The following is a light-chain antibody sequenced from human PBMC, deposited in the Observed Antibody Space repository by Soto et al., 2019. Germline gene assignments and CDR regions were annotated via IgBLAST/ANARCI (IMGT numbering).Light chain of an antibody. V-gene: IGKV4-1*01. CDR2: WAS. Sequence: DIVMTQSPGSLAVSLGGRATINCKSSQSILYSSNNKNYLAWYQQKPGQPPKLLIYWASTRESGVPDRFSGSGSGTDFTLTISSLQAEDVAVYHCQQYYTSPTWTFGQGTKVDIK. CDR3: QQYYTSPTWT. CDR1: QSILYSSNNKNY. J-gene: IGKJ1*01.